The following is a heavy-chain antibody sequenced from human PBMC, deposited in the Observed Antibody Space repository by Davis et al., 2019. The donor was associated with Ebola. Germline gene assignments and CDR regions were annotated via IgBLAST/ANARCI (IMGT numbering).Heavy chain of an antibody. CDR2: INPNSGGT. CDR1: GYTFTGYY. V-gene: IGHV1-2*02. Sequence: AASVKVSCKASGYTFTGYYMHWVRQAPGQGLEWMGWINPNSGGTNYAQKFQGRVTMTRDTSISTAYMELSRLRSDDTAVYYCARGTGYSSGWYGMRDHNWFDPWGQGTLVIVSS. CDR3: ARGTGYSSGWYGMRDHNWFDP. J-gene: IGHJ5*02. D-gene: IGHD6-19*01.